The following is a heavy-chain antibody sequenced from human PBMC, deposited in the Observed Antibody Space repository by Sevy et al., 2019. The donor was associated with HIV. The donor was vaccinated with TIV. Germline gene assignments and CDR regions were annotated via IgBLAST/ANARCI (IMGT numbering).Heavy chain of an antibody. CDR3: AKDGNYYDSSGYYNRCFDY. Sequence: GGSLRLSCAASGFTFSSYAMSWVRQAPGKGLEWVSAISGSGGSTYYADSVKGRFTISRDNSKNKLYLQMNSLRAEDTAVYYCAKDGNYYDSSGYYNRCFDYWGQGTLVTVSS. CDR1: GFTFSSYA. D-gene: IGHD3-22*01. V-gene: IGHV3-23*01. CDR2: ISGSGGST. J-gene: IGHJ4*02.